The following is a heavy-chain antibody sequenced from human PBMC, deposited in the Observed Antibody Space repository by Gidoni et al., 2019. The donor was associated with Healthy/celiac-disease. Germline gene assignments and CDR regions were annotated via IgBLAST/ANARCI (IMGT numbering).Heavy chain of an antibody. Sequence: QVQLQQWGAGLLKPSETLSLTCAVYGGSFSGYYWSWIRQPPGKGLEWIGEINHSGSTNYNPSLKSRVTISVDTSKNQFSLKLSSVTAADTAVYYCARSHDYGDYWGFDPWGQGTLVTVSS. CDR3: ARSHDYGDYWGFDP. D-gene: IGHD4-17*01. CDR1: GGSFSGYY. V-gene: IGHV4-34*01. J-gene: IGHJ5*02. CDR2: INHSGST.